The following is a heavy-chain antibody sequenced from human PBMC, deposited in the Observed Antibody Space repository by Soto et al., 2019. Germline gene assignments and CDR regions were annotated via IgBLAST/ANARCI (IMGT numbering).Heavy chain of an antibody. D-gene: IGHD2-2*01. V-gene: IGHV1-69*01. CDR2: IIPIFTKP. CDR3: ARQSCSSTSCFYDY. CDR1: GGTFDTYA. Sequence: QVQLVQSGAEVKMPGSSVKVSCTASGGTFDTYALSWVRQAPGQGLEWLGGIIPIFTKPTYARKFQGRITITADESTTTVYLDLSSLTSDDTAVYYCARQSCSSTSCFYDYWGPGTLVTVSS. J-gene: IGHJ4*02.